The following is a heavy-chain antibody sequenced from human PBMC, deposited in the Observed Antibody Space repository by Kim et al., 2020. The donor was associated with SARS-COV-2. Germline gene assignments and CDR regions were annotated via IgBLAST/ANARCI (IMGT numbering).Heavy chain of an antibody. J-gene: IGHJ4*02. Sequence: NPSLKSRVTISVDTAKNQFSLKLSSVTAADTAVYYCARGGWFGELLLFDYWGQGTLVTVSS. CDR3: ARGGWFGELLLFDY. D-gene: IGHD3-10*01. V-gene: IGHV4-34*01.